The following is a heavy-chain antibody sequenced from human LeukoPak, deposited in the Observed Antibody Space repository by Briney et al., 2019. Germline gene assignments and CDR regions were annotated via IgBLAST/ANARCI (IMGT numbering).Heavy chain of an antibody. J-gene: IGHJ2*01. CDR2: INPNSGGT. Sequence: ASVKVSCKASGYTFTGYYMHWVRQAPGQGLEWMGWINPNSGGTNYAQKFQGRVTMTRDTSISTAYMELSRLRSDDTAVYYCARGGVATIFSPHNRWYSDLWGRGTLVTVSS. V-gene: IGHV1-2*02. D-gene: IGHD5-12*01. CDR1: GYTFTGYY. CDR3: ARGGVATIFSPHNRWYSDL.